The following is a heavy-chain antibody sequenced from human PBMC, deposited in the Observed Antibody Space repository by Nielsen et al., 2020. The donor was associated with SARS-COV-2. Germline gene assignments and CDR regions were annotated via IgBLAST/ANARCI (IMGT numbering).Heavy chain of an antibody. CDR3: ARVSDGYRYGSQVDY. D-gene: IGHD5-18*01. CDR2: ISNSGST. V-gene: IGHV4-59*01. CDR1: GASISSFS. J-gene: IGHJ4*02. Sequence: SETLSLTCTVSGASISSFSWTWIRQPPGKRLEWIGYISNSGSTNYNPSLKSRVTISVDTSKNQFSLKLNSVTAADTAVYYCARVSDGYRYGSQVDYWGQGTLVTVS.